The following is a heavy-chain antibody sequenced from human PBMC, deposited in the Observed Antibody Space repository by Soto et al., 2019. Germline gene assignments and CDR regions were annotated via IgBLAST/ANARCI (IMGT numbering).Heavy chain of an antibody. CDR1: GYTFSRYG. D-gene: IGHD6-19*01. Sequence: GASVKVSCKASGYTFSRYGINWVRQAPGQGLEWMGWISAYNNNTNYAQKLQGRVTMTTDTSTSTAYMELRSLRSDDTAVYYCARDQNSGWYWNYYYYGMDVWGQGTTVTVSS. J-gene: IGHJ6*02. CDR3: ARDQNSGWYWNYYYYGMDV. CDR2: ISAYNNNT. V-gene: IGHV1-18*01.